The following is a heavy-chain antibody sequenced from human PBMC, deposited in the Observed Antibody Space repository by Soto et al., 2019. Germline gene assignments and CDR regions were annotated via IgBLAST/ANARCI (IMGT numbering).Heavy chain of an antibody. CDR3: ASDGEYRHQAGTTDYFGMDV. CDR2: IIPIFGGD. J-gene: IGHJ6*02. V-gene: IGHV1-69*01. Sequence: VQVVQSEAEAKQPGSSVKLSCKVSGVTFSNAAFSWVRQAPGQGLEWMGGIIPIFGGDKYAQKFQARVKLNAVEMADIVYSEVTSLRIDDTAVYFGASDGEYRHQAGTTDYFGMDVWGQGTTVTVSS. CDR1: GVTFSNAA. D-gene: IGHD1-1*01.